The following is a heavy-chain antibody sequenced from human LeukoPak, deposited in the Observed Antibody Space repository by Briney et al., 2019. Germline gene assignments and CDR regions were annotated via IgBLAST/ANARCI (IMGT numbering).Heavy chain of an antibody. CDR1: GFTFDDYA. CDR2: ISWNSGSI. D-gene: IGHD1-26*01. V-gene: IGHV3-9*01. CDR3: AKDKSLGSGSYLNYFDY. J-gene: IGHJ4*02. Sequence: GRSLRLSCAASGFTFDDYAMHWVRQAPGPGLERVSGISWNSGSIGYADSVKGRFTISRDNAKNSLYLQMNSLRAEDTALYYCAKDKSLGSGSYLNYFDYWGQGTLVTVSS.